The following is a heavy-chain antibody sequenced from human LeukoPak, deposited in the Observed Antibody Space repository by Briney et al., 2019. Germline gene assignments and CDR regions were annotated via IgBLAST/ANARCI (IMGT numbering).Heavy chain of an antibody. CDR3: ARERPGVGVTSASFDY. CDR2: ISYDGSNK. V-gene: IGHV3-30-3*01. CDR1: GFTFSSYA. D-gene: IGHD1-26*01. Sequence: GRSLRLSCAASGFTFSSYALHWVRQAPGKGLEWVAVISYDGSNKYYGDSVKGRFTISRDNSKNTLYLQMNSLRTEDTAVYYCARERPGVGVTSASFDYWGQGTLVTVSS. J-gene: IGHJ4*02.